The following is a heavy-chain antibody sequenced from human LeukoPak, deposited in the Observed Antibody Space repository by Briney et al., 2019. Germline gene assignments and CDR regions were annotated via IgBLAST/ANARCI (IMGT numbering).Heavy chain of an antibody. Sequence: GGSLRLSCAASGFTSSSYGMHWVRQAPGKGLEWVAVISYDGSNKYYADSVKGRFTISRDNSKNTLYLQMNSLRAEDTAVYYCAKDRHLFGELPFDYWGQGTLVTVSS. J-gene: IGHJ4*02. CDR2: ISYDGSNK. CDR3: AKDRHLFGELPFDY. V-gene: IGHV3-30*18. CDR1: GFTSSSYG. D-gene: IGHD3-10*01.